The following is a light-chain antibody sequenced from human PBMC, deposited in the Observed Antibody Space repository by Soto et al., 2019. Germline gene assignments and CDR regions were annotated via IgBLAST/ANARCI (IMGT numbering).Light chain of an antibody. CDR3: CSYAGSSTSLYV. Sequence: QSALTQPACVSGSPGQSITISCTGTSSDVGSYNLVSWYQQHPGKAPKLMIYEGSKRPSGLSNRFSGSKSGNTASLTISGLQAQYEADYYCCSYAGSSTSLYVFGTGTKLTVL. CDR1: SSDVGSYNL. V-gene: IGLV2-23*01. J-gene: IGLJ1*01. CDR2: EGS.